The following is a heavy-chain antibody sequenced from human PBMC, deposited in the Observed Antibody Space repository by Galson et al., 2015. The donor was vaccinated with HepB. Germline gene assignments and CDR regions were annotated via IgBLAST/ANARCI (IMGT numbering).Heavy chain of an antibody. D-gene: IGHD4-23*01. J-gene: IGHJ4*02. Sequence: SLRLSCAASGFTFSFYWMHWVRQAPRKGLVWVSRINNDGTTTNYADSVKGRFTISRENAKNTLYLQMNSLTAEDTAVYYCARPYGGNYHFDYWGQGTLVTVSS. V-gene: IGHV3-74*01. CDR2: INNDGTTT. CDR1: GFTFSFYW. CDR3: ARPYGGNYHFDY.